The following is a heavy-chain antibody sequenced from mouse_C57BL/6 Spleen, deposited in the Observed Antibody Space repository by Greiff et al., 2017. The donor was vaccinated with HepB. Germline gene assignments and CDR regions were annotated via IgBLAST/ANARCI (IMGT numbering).Heavy chain of an antibody. CDR3: ARDLPPERAWFAY. CDR2: ISDGGSYT. V-gene: IGHV5-4*01. CDR1: GFTFSSYA. J-gene: IGHJ3*01. Sequence: EVQLVESGGGLVKPGGSLKLSCAASGFTFSSYAMSWVRQTPEKRLEWVATISDGGSYTYYPDNVKGRFIISRDNAKNNLYLQMSHLKSEDTATYYCARDLPPERAWFAYWCQGTLVTVSA.